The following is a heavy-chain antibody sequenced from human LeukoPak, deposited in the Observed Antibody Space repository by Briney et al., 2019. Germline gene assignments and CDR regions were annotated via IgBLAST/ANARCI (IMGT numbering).Heavy chain of an antibody. CDR3: ARAGGSGWSPYYFDY. Sequence: PGRSLRLSCAASGFSVGNNFMSWVRQAPGKGLEWVSVIYSGDNTYYADSVKGRFTISRDNSKNTLYLQMNSLRAEDTAVYYCARAGGSGWSPYYFDYWGQGTLVTVSS. J-gene: IGHJ4*02. V-gene: IGHV3-53*01. CDR1: GFSVGNNF. CDR2: IYSGDNT. D-gene: IGHD6-19*01.